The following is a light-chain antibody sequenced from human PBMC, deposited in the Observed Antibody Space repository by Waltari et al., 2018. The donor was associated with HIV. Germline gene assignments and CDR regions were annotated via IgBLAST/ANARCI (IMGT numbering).Light chain of an antibody. CDR1: SSNIGRNY. Sequence: QSVLTQPPSASGTPGQRVTISCSGSSSNIGRNYVYWSQQLPGTAPKLLIYRNNQRPSGVPDRFSGSKSGTSASLAISGLRSEDEADYYCAAWDGSLSVVVFGGGTKLTVL. V-gene: IGLV1-47*01. CDR2: RNN. J-gene: IGLJ2*01. CDR3: AAWDGSLSVVV.